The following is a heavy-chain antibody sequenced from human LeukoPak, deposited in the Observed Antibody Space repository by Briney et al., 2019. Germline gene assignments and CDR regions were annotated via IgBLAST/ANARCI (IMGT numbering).Heavy chain of an antibody. J-gene: IGHJ4*02. V-gene: IGHV3-23*01. D-gene: IGHD1-26*01. CDR2: ISGSGGST. CDR3: AKTATISGSYYAVDY. Sequence: GGSLRLSCAASGFTFSSYAMSWVRQAPGKGLEWVSAISGSGGSTYYADSVKGRFPISRDNSKNTLYLQMNSLRAEDTAVYYCAKTATISGSYYAVDYWGQGTLVTVSS. CDR1: GFTFSSYA.